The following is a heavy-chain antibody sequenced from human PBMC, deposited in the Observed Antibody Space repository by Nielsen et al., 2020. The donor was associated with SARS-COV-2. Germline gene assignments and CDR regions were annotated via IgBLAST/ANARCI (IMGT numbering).Heavy chain of an antibody. Sequence: GGSLRLSCAASGFTFSNSDMNRVRQAPGKGLEWVSGVSWNGSRTHYADSVKGRFIISRDNSRNFLYQQMNSLRPEDMAVYYCARDLGRQGDDAFDIWGQGTMVTVSS. J-gene: IGHJ3*02. D-gene: IGHD7-27*01. CDR1: GFTFSNSD. V-gene: IGHV3-19*01. CDR3: ARDLGRQGDDAFDI. CDR2: VSWNGSRT.